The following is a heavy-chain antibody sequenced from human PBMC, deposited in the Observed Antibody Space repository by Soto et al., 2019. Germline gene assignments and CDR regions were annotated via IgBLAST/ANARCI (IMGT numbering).Heavy chain of an antibody. CDR3: THDFWSGYYNGY. J-gene: IGHJ4*02. V-gene: IGHV3-15*07. D-gene: IGHD3-3*01. CDR1: GFTFSNAW. Sequence: GGSLRLSCAASGFTFSNAWMNWVRRAPGKGLEWVGRIKSKTDGGTTDYAAPVKGRFTISRDDSKNTLYLQMNSLKTEDTAVYYCTHDFWSGYYNGYWGQGTLVTVSS. CDR2: IKSKTDGGTT.